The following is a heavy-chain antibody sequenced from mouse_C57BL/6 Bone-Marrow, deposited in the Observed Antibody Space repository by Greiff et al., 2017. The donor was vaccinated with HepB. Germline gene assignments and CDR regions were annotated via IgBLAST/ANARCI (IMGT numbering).Heavy chain of an antibody. Sequence: VKLQQSGPGLVQPSQSLSITCTVSGFSLTSYGVHWVRQPPGKGLEWLGVIWSGGSTDYNAAFISRLSISKDNSKSHVFFKMNSLQADDTAIYYCAKECGLLRGYFDYWGQGTTLTVSS. CDR1: GFSLTSYG. CDR2: IWSGGST. D-gene: IGHD2-3*01. CDR3: AKECGLLRGYFDY. J-gene: IGHJ2*01. V-gene: IGHV2-4*01.